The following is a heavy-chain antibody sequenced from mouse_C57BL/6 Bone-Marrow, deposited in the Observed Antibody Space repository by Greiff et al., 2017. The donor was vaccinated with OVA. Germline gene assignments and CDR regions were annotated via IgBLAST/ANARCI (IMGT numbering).Heavy chain of an antibody. CDR3: TTPYGSSSYAMDY. D-gene: IGHD1-1*01. CDR2: IDPENGDT. J-gene: IGHJ4*01. V-gene: IGHV14-4*01. Sequence: QLQQSGAELVRPGASVKLSCTASGFNIKDDYMHWVKQRPEQGLEWIGWIDPENGDTEYASKFQGKATITADTSSNTAYLQLSSLTSEDTAVYYCTTPYGSSSYAMDYWGQGTSVTVSS. CDR1: GFNIKDDY.